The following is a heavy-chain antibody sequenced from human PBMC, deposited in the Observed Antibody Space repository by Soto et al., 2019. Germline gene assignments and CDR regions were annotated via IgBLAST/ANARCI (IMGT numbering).Heavy chain of an antibody. CDR3: AKDAYGDDGREV. J-gene: IGHJ6*02. D-gene: IGHD4-17*01. V-gene: IGHV3-30*18. CDR2: ISYDGSNK. Sequence: QVQLVESGGGVVQPGRSLRLSCAASGFTFSSYGMHWVSQAPGKGLEWVAVISYDGSNKYYADSVKGRFTISRDNSKNTLYLQMNSLRADDTAVDYCAKDAYGDDGREVWGQGTTVTVSS. CDR1: GFTFSSYG.